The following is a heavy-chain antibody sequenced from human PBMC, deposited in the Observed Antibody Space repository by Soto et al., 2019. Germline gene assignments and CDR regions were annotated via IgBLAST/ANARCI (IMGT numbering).Heavy chain of an antibody. Sequence: QVQLVESGGGVVQPGRSLRLSCAASGFTFSSYGMHWVRQAPGKGLEWVAVISYDGSNKYYADSVKGRFTISRDNSKNTLYLQRHSLRAEDTAVYYCAKADGTVTTFYFDYWGQGTLVTVSS. J-gene: IGHJ4*02. V-gene: IGHV3-30*18. CDR2: ISYDGSNK. D-gene: IGHD4-17*01. CDR3: AKADGTVTTFYFDY. CDR1: GFTFSSYG.